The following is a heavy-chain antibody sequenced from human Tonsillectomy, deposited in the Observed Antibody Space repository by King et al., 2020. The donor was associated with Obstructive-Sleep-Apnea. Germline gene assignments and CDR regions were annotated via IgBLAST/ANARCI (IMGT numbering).Heavy chain of an antibody. CDR3: ARSDPMVYYFDY. J-gene: IGHJ4*02. CDR1: GGSISSGGYS. CDR2: IYHSGST. V-gene: IGHV4-30-2*01. D-gene: IGHD2-8*01. Sequence: LQLQESGSGLVKPSQTLSLTCAVSGGSISSGGYSWSWIRQPPGKGLEWIGYIYHSGSTYYNPSLKSRVTISVDRSKNQFSLKLSSVTAADTAVYYCARSDPMVYYFDYWGQGTLVTVSS.